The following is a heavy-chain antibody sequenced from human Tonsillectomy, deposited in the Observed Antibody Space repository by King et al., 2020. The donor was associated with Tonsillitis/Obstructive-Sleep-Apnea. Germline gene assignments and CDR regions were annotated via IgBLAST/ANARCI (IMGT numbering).Heavy chain of an antibody. Sequence: VQLVESGGGLVQPGGSLRLSCAASGFTFSSYSMNCVRQAPGKGLEWVSYISSSSSVIQYADSVKGRFTISRDNAKSSLHLQMNSLRDEDTAVYFCARDSSTGYQLRYWGQGTLVIVSS. CDR1: GFTFSSYS. D-gene: IGHD2-2*01. CDR2: ISSSSSVI. V-gene: IGHV3-48*02. J-gene: IGHJ4*02. CDR3: ARDSSTGYQLRY.